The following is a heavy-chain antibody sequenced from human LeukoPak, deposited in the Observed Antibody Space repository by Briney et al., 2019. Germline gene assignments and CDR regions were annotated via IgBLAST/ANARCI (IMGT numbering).Heavy chain of an antibody. J-gene: IGHJ5*02. Sequence: GGSLRLSCAASGFTFSSYWMKWVRQAPGKGLVWVSSIKSDGSGTTYADSVKGRFTISRDNAKNTLYLQMSSLGDEDTAVYYCARETSYRFDPWGQGTLVIVSS. CDR1: GFTFSSYW. V-gene: IGHV3-74*01. CDR3: ARETSYRFDP. CDR2: IKSDGSGT.